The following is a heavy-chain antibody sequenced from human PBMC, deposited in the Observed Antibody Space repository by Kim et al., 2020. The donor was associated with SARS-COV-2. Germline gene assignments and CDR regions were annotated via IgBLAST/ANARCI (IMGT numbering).Heavy chain of an antibody. CDR2: ITSGGVSS. J-gene: IGHJ4*02. D-gene: IGHD3-9*01. CDR1: GFMFSDYA. CDR3: AKDRRILDYFDCTASFDY. V-gene: IGHV3-23*01. Sequence: GGSLRLSCGASGFMFSDYAMNWVRQAPGKGLEWVATITSGGVSSYFADSVKGRFALSRDNSRNTLYLEMNGLRVEDTALYYCAKDRRILDYFDCTASFDYWGPGIHVTISS.